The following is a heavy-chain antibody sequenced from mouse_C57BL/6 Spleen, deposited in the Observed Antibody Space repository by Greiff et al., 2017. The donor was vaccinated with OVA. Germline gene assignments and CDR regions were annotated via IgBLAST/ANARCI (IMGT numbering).Heavy chain of an antibody. J-gene: IGHJ4*01. CDR3: TTEITTVVDYYAMDY. D-gene: IGHD1-1*01. CDR2: IDPETGGT. CDR1: GYTFTDYE. V-gene: IGHV1-15*01. Sequence: VQLQQSGAELVRPGASVTLSCKASGYTFTDYEMHWVKQTPVHGLEWIGAIDPETGGTAYNQKFKGKAILTADKSSSTAYMELRSLTSEDSAVYYCTTEITTVVDYYAMDYWGQGTSVTVSS.